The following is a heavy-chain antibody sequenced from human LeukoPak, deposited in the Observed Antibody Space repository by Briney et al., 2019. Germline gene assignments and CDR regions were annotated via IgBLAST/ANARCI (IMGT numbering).Heavy chain of an antibody. J-gene: IGHJ3*02. CDR3: ARDAPIASAFDI. CDR1: GGSISSSSYY. D-gene: IGHD6-13*01. CDR2: IYYSGST. Sequence: SETLSLTCTVSGGSISSSSYYWGWIRQPPGKGLEWIGSIYYSGSTYYNPSLKSRVTISVDTSKNQFSLKLSSVTAADTAVYYCARDAPIASAFDIWGQGTMVTVSS. V-gene: IGHV4-39*07.